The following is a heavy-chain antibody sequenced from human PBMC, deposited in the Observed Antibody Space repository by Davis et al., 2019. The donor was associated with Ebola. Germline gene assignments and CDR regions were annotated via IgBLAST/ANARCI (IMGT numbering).Heavy chain of an antibody. Sequence: AGSLRLSCAASGLTSSSSAMSWVRQAPGKGLEWVSAISGSGGSTYYADSVKGRFTISRDNSKNTLYLQMNSLRAEDTAVYYCAKDQGEGPVVTLEVYYYYGMDVWGQGTTVTVSS. CDR2: ISGSGGST. J-gene: IGHJ6*02. CDR1: GLTSSSSA. V-gene: IGHV3-23*01. CDR3: AKDQGEGPVVTLEVYYYYGMDV. D-gene: IGHD4-23*01.